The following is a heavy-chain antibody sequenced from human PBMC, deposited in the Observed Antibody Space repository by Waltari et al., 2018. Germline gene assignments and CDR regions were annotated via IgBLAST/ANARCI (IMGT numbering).Heavy chain of an antibody. D-gene: IGHD5-18*01. J-gene: IGHJ6*03. V-gene: IGHV4-38-2*01. CDR3: ARATCSHGGCSMYYFYYYMDV. Sequence: QVQLQESGPGLVKSSETLSLTCDVSGDSISSGFYWVWIRRPPGKGPEWIGSVYHNGKTFYNPSLGGRVTMSVDTSKRHFSLSLSSVTAADTAVYYCARATCSHGGCSMYYFYYYMDVWGKGTTVTVSS. CDR1: GDSISSGFY. CDR2: VYHNGKT.